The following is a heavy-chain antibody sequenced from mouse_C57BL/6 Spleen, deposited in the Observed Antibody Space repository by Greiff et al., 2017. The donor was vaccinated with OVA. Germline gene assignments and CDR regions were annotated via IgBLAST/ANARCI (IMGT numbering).Heavy chain of an antibody. Sequence: EVQLVESGGGLVQPGGSLSLSCAASGFTFTDYYMSWVRQPPGKALEWLGFIRNKANGYTTEYSASVKGRFTISRDNSQSILYLQMNALRAEDSATYYCARSLYDYDDGAWFAYWGQGTLVTVSA. CDR1: GFTFTDYY. J-gene: IGHJ3*01. CDR3: ARSLYDYDDGAWFAY. CDR2: IRNKANGYTT. D-gene: IGHD2-4*01. V-gene: IGHV7-3*01.